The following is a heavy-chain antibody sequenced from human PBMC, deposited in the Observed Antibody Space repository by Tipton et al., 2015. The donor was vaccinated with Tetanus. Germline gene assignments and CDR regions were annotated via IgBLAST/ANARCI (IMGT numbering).Heavy chain of an antibody. CDR1: GYNFVNFG. CDR3: ARVQEQRIYYYGMDV. Sequence: QVQLVQSGAEVKEPGASVKVSCKASGYNFVNFGISWVRQAPRQGLEWMGWISAYNGKTKYAQRLQGRVTMTTDRSASTAYMDLRRLRSDDTAVYYCARVQEQRIYYYGMDVWGQGTTVTVSS. V-gene: IGHV1-18*01. D-gene: IGHD6-25*01. J-gene: IGHJ6*02. CDR2: ISAYNGKT.